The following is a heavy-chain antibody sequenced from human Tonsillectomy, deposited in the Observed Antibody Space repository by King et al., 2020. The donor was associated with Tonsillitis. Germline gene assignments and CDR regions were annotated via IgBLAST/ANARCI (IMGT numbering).Heavy chain of an antibody. CDR3: TRESGIGGYSRFAS. CDR1: GFTFGDYA. J-gene: IGHJ4*02. CDR2: IRSKAYGGTT. V-gene: IGHV3-49*04. D-gene: IGHD1-26*01. Sequence: VQLVESGGGLVQPGRSLRLSCTASGFTFGDYAMSWVRQAPGKGLEWVGFIRSKAYGGTTEYAASVKGRFTISRDDSKSIAYLQLNSLKTEDTAVYYCTRESGIGGYSRFASCGQGTLVTVSS.